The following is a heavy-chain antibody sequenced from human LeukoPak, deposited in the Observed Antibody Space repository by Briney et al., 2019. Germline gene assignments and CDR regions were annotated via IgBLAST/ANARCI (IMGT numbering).Heavy chain of an antibody. Sequence: GGSLRLSCAASGFIFSGYAMSWVRQAPGKGVEWVSGISGGGGSTYYADSVKGRFAISRDNSKNRLFLQMNSLRAEDTAVYYCAKAGSGYSYFDHWGQGTLVTVSS. J-gene: IGHJ4*02. CDR2: ISGGGGST. CDR1: GFIFSGYA. CDR3: AKAGSGYSYFDH. D-gene: IGHD3-22*01. V-gene: IGHV3-23*01.